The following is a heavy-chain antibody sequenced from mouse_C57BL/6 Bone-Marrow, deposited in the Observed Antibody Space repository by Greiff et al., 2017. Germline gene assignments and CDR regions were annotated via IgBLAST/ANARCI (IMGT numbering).Heavy chain of an antibody. CDR2: ISDGGSYT. CDR1: GFTFSSYA. D-gene: IGHD2-3*01. CDR3: ARGGYDYVDY. Sequence: EVQLVESGGGLVKPGGSLKLSCAASGFTFSSYAMSWVRQTPEKRLEWVATISDGGSYTYYPDNVKGRFTISRDHAKNNLYLQMSHLKSEDTAMYYCARGGYDYVDYWGQGTTLTVSS. J-gene: IGHJ2*01. V-gene: IGHV5-4*01.